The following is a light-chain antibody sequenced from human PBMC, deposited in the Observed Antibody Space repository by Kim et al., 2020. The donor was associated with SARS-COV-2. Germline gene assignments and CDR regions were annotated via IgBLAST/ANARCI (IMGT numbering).Light chain of an antibody. J-gene: IGLJ2*01. CDR2: RNN. V-gene: IGLV1-47*01. Sequence: ELTQPPSASGTPGQRVTISCSGSSSNIGSKSVNWYQQLPGSAPTFLIYRNNQRPSGVPDRFSGSKSGTSASLAISGLRSEDEADYYCAAWDDSLSGVVFGGGTQLTVL. CDR3: AAWDDSLSGVV. CDR1: SSNIGSKS.